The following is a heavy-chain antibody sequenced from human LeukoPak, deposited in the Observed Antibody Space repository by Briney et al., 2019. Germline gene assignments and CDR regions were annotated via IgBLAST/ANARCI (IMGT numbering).Heavy chain of an antibody. CDR2: IYHSGST. CDR1: GGSFSGYY. CDR3: ARGFRGDNFDY. V-gene: IGHV4-34*01. J-gene: IGHJ4*02. D-gene: IGHD7-27*01. Sequence: SETLSLTCAVYGGSFSGYYWSWIRQPPGKGLEWIGSIYHSGSTYYNPSLKSRVTISVDTSKNQFSLKLSSVTAADTAVYFCARGFRGDNFDYWGQGTLVTVSS.